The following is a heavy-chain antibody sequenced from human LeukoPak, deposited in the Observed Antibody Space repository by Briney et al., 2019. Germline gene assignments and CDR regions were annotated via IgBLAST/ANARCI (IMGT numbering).Heavy chain of an antibody. J-gene: IGHJ6*03. CDR1: GFTFSSNS. D-gene: IGHD2-2*01. V-gene: IGHV3-48*01. CDR2: ISSSSSAI. CDR3: AKQEGSTSLNHMDV. Sequence: GGSLRLSCVVSGFTFSSNSMKWVRQAPGKGLEWVSYISSSSSAIYYADSVKGRFTISRDNSKNTLYLQMNSLRAEDTAVYYCAKQEGSTSLNHMDVWGKGTTVTVSS.